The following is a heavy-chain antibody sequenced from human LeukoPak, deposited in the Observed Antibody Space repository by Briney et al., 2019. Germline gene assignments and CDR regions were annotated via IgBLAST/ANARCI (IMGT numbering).Heavy chain of an antibody. Sequence: ASVKVSCKASGYTFTGYYMHWVRQAPGQGLEWMGRINPNSGGTNYAQKFQGRVTMTRDTSISTAYMELSRLRSVDTAVYYCARSRIQLYYYDSSGYSSWFDPWGQGTLVTVSS. CDR3: ARSRIQLYYYDSSGYSSWFDP. J-gene: IGHJ5*02. CDR2: INPNSGGT. CDR1: GYTFTGYY. D-gene: IGHD3-22*01. V-gene: IGHV1-2*06.